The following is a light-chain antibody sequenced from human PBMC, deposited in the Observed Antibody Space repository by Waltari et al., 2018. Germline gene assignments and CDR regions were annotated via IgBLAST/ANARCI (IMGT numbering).Light chain of an antibody. J-gene: IGLJ3*02. V-gene: IGLV7-43*01. CDR2: STS. CDR3: LLYHSGAQLWV. CDR1: TGAVTSGYF. Sequence: QTVVTQEPSLTVSPGGTGTLTCASSTGAVTSGYFPIWFQQKPGQAPRPLIYSTSNKHSWTPARFSGSLLGDKAALTLSAVQPEDEAEYYCLLYHSGAQLWVFGGGTKLTVL.